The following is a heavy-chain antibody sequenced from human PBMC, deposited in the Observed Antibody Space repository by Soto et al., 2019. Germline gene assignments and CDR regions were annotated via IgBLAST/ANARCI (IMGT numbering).Heavy chain of an antibody. V-gene: IGHV1-24*01. CDR3: ATGYSSGWDYYYYMDV. Sequence: GASVKVSCKVSGYTLTELSMHWVRQAPGKGLEWMGGFDPEDGETIYAQKFQGRVTMTEDTSTDTAYMELSSLRSEDTAVYYCATGYSSGWDYYYYMDVWGKGTTDTVSS. D-gene: IGHD6-19*01. J-gene: IGHJ6*03. CDR2: FDPEDGET. CDR1: GYTLTELS.